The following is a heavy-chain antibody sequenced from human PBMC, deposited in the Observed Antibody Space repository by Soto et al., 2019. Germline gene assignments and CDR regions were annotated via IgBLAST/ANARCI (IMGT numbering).Heavy chain of an antibody. V-gene: IGHV4-59*02. CDR2: TSYTGNT. D-gene: IGHD5-12*01. Sequence: SETLSLTCSVSGGSVTSHHWSWSRQLPGQGLEWIAYTSYTGNTNYNPPHQSRVTISLNTTKNQMSLQLTSMTAADPAVYCCARVMHTGLTLYFDPWGQGTLVTVSS. J-gene: IGHJ5*02. CDR3: ARVMHTGLTLYFDP. CDR1: GGSVTSHH.